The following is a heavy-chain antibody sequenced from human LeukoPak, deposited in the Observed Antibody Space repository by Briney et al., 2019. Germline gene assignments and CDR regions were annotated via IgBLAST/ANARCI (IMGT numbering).Heavy chain of an antibody. Sequence: PGGSLRLSCAASGFTFRSYAMHWVRQAPGRGLEWVAVISYDGSNKYYADSVKGRFTSSRDNSKNTVYLQMNSLRAEDTAVYNCARDPRIAVAGNYYFGYWGQGTLVTVSS. V-gene: IGHV3-30-3*01. CDR3: ARDPRIAVAGNYYFGY. CDR2: ISYDGSNK. J-gene: IGHJ4*02. D-gene: IGHD6-19*01. CDR1: GFTFRSYA.